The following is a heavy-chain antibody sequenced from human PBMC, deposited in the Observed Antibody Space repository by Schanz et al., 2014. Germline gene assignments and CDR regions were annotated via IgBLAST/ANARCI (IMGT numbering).Heavy chain of an antibody. CDR2: IKEDGSDK. CDR3: TIMVRRSTGFDY. Sequence: EVQLVESGGGLVQPGGSLRLSCAASGFTFSSFWMSWVRQAPGKGLEWVANIKEDGSDKYYVDSVKGRFTISRDNAKNSLYPQMNSLRAEDTAVYYCTIMVRRSTGFDYWGQGTLVTVSS. V-gene: IGHV3-7*01. D-gene: IGHD3-10*01. CDR1: GFTFSSFW. J-gene: IGHJ4*02.